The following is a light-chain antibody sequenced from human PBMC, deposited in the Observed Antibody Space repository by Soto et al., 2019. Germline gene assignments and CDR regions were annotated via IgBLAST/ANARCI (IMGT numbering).Light chain of an antibody. V-gene: IGKV1-5*01. CDR1: QSISSW. J-gene: IGKJ3*01. Sequence: DIQMTQSPSTLSASVGDRVTITCRASQSISSWLAWYQQKPGKAPKLLIYDASSLESGVPSRFSGSGSGTEFTLTISSLQPDDFVTYYCQQYNPDITFGPGTKVDIK. CDR2: DAS. CDR3: QQYNPDIT.